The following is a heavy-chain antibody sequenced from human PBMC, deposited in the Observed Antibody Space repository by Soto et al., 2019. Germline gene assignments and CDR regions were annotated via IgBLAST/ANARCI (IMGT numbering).Heavy chain of an antibody. CDR2: IWYDGSNK. V-gene: IGHV3-33*01. CDR1: GFTFSSYG. CDR3: ARGYYDILTDTHYGMDV. J-gene: IGHJ6*02. D-gene: IGHD3-9*01. Sequence: GGSLRLSCAASGFTFSSYGMHWVRQAPGKGLEWVAVIWYDGSNKYYADSVKGRFTISRDNSKNTLYLQMNSLRAEDTAVYYCARGYYDILTDTHYGMDVWGQGTTVTVS.